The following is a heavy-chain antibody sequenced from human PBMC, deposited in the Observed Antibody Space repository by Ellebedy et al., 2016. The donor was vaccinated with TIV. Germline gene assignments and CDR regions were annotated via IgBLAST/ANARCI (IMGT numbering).Heavy chain of an antibody. J-gene: IGHJ6*04. D-gene: IGHD2-21*01. CDR2: VYPGDSAP. Sequence: GESLKISCKGSGYYFSKFWIGWVRQMPGDGLKWMGIVYPGDSAPRYSPSFGGRFIISVDQSIGVAYLEWSSMKASDTATYYCARQVVVNVSDGYYGMDIWGTGTAVTVAA. CDR3: ARQVVVNVSDGYYGMDI. V-gene: IGHV5-51*01. CDR1: GYYFSKFW.